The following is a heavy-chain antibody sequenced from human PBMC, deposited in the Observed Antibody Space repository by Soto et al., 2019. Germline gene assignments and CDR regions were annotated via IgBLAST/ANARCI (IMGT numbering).Heavy chain of an antibody. CDR3: ARDGYTFGSYYFDH. D-gene: IGHD1-1*01. CDR2: ISGYNGNT. V-gene: IGHV1-18*01. Sequence: QAQLVQYGAEVKRPGASVKVSCKTSGYTFTSYGIIWVRQAPGQGLEWMGWISGYNGNTEYGQKFQGRVTMTTDTSASTAYLELRSLRSDDTAVYYCARDGYTFGSYYFDHWGQGTLVTVSS. CDR1: GYTFTSYG. J-gene: IGHJ4*02.